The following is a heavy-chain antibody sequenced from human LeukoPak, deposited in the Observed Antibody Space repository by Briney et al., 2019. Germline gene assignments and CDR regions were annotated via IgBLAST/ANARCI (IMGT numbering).Heavy chain of an antibody. J-gene: IGHJ4*02. CDR2: IDWDDDK. V-gene: IGHV2-70*11. CDR1: GFSLSTSGMC. Sequence: SGPTLVNPTQPLTLTCTFSGFSLSTSGMCVSWIRQPPGKALEWLARIDWDDDKYYSTSLKTRLTISKGTSKNQVVLTMTNIDPVDTATYYCARRYCSGGSCYSEYDYFDYWGQGTLVTVSS. D-gene: IGHD2-15*01. CDR3: ARRYCSGGSCYSEYDYFDY.